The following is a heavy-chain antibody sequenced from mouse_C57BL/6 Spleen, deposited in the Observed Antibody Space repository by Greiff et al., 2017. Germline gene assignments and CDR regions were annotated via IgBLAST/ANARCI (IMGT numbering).Heavy chain of an antibody. J-gene: IGHJ2*01. CDR1: GYTFTSYW. CDR3: AIWGTTVVEFPDY. V-gene: IGHV1-74*01. Sequence: VQLQQPGAELVKPGASVKVSCKASGYTFTSYWMHWVKQRPGQGLEWIGRIHPSDSDTNYNQKFKGKDTLTVDKSSSTAYMQLSSLTSEDSAVYYCAIWGTTVVEFPDYWGQGTTLTVSS. CDR2: IHPSDSDT. D-gene: IGHD1-1*01.